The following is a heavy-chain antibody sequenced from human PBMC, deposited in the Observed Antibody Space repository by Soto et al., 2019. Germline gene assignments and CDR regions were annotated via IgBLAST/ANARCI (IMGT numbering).Heavy chain of an antibody. Sequence: EVQLVESGGGLVQPGGSLRLSCGASGFTCTSYWMEWVRQAPGKGLVWVSRIASDGSTTAYADSVKGRFTISRDNAKNTLYLQMDSLRAEATAVYYCARVWQQLGNWGQGTLVTVSS. CDR3: ARVWQQLGN. CDR1: GFTCTSYW. V-gene: IGHV3-74*01. D-gene: IGHD6-13*01. CDR2: IASDGSTT. J-gene: IGHJ4*02.